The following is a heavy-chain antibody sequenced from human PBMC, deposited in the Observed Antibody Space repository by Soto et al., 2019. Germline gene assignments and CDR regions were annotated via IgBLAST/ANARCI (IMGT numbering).Heavy chain of an antibody. J-gene: IGHJ6*02. CDR3: IFGDCTSSSCSYYFYGLDV. D-gene: IGHD2-2*01. Sequence: ASVKVSCKASGGNFRRYAISWVRQAPGQGLEWMGGILPIFGSPSHAQKFRDRVTITADESTSTAYLELTSLTSEDTAIYYCIFGDCTSSSCSYYFYGLDVWGQGTTVTVSS. CDR2: ILPIFGSP. V-gene: IGHV1-69*13. CDR1: GGNFRRYA.